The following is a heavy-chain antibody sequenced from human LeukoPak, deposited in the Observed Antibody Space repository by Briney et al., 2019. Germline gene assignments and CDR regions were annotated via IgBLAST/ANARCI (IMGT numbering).Heavy chain of an antibody. Sequence: PGGSLRLSCAASGFTLSGSAMHWVRQASGQGLEWIGRIRSKANSYATAYAASVKGRFTIPRDDSKNTAYLQMNSLQTEDSGVDYCTSDKTTLTTTSSDYWGQGTLVTVSS. D-gene: IGHD4-17*01. V-gene: IGHV3-73*01. CDR2: IRSKANSYAT. CDR3: TSDKTTLTTTSSDY. CDR1: GFTLSGSA. J-gene: IGHJ4*02.